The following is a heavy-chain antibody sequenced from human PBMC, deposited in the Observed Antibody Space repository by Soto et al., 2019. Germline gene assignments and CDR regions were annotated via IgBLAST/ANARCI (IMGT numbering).Heavy chain of an antibody. Sequence: SETLSLTCTVSGGSISSGDYYWSWIRQPPGKGPEWIGYIYYNGRTYYIPSLQSRVSISVDTSKNQFSLNLTSVTAADTAVYFCTRGPYSTCNWFDPWGQGILVPVSS. CDR2: IYYNGRT. CDR1: GGSISSGDYY. J-gene: IGHJ5*02. D-gene: IGHD2-15*01. V-gene: IGHV4-30-4*01. CDR3: TRGPYSTCNWFDP.